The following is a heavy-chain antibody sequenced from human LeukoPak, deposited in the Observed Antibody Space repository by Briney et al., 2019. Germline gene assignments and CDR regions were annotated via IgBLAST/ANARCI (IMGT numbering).Heavy chain of an antibody. V-gene: IGHV1-69*13. Sequence: SVTVSCKASGGTFSSYAISWVRQAPGQGLEWMGGIIPIFGTANYAQKFQGRVTITADESTSTAYMELSSLRSEDTAVYYCARGIRDFWSGYLYYFDYWGQGTLVTVSS. D-gene: IGHD3-3*01. CDR2: IIPIFGTA. CDR3: ARGIRDFWSGYLYYFDY. J-gene: IGHJ4*02. CDR1: GGTFSSYA.